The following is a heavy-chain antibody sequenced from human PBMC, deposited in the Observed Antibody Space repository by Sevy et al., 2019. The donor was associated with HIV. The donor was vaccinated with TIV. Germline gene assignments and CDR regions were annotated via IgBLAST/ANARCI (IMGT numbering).Heavy chain of an antibody. J-gene: IGHJ4*02. Sequence: GGSLRLSCAASGFSFSSYEMNWVRQAPGKGLEWVSSISNSGTTISYSDSVRGRFTISRDNARNLLYLQMNSLTAEDTAVYYCARDLPPSATTVAHFDCWGQGTLVTVSS. V-gene: IGHV3-48*03. CDR1: GFSFSSYE. CDR3: ARDLPPSATTVAHFDC. D-gene: IGHD4-17*01. CDR2: ISNSGTTI.